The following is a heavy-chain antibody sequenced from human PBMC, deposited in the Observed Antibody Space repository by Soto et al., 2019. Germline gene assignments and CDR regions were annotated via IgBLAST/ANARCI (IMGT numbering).Heavy chain of an antibody. CDR2: VNPSGGHT. Sequence: QVQLMQSGAEVKKPGASVKVSCKASGDTFTEYYIHWVRQAPGQGLEWMGTVNPSGGHTTYAQHFLGRVTMTRDTPTSTLYMELTSLPSEDTAVYYCASGGHVVVVTAALDYWGQGTLVTVSS. V-gene: IGHV1-46*01. CDR1: GDTFTEYY. D-gene: IGHD2-21*02. J-gene: IGHJ4*02. CDR3: ASGGHVVVVTAALDY.